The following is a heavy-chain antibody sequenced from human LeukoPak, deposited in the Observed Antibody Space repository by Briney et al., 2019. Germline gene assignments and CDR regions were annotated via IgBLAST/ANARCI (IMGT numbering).Heavy chain of an antibody. D-gene: IGHD6-13*01. CDR2: IYYSGST. J-gene: IGHJ6*03. V-gene: IGHV4-39*01. CDR1: GGSISSSSYY. CDR3: ARVGYSSSWYNSKSYYYYYMDV. Sequence: SETLSLTSTVSGGSISSSSYYWGWIRQPPGKGLEGIGSIYYSGSTYYNLSLKSRVTISVDTSKNQFSLKLSSVTAADTAVYYCARVGYSSSWYNSKSYYYYYMDVWGKGTTVTVSS.